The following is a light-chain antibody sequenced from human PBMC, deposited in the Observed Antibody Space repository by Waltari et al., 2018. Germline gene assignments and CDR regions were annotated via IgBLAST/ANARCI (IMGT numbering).Light chain of an antibody. V-gene: IGLV2-23*02. CDR2: EVF. CDR1: TSDVGSYDL. J-gene: IGLJ1*01. Sequence: QSALTQPASVSGTPGQSITISCSGTTSDVGSYDLVSWYPQNPGEAPKLLICEVFKRPADTSSRFSGAKSGSTASLTISGLQPEDESDYYCCSYAGRGTYVFGSGTKVTVL. CDR3: CSYAGRGTYV.